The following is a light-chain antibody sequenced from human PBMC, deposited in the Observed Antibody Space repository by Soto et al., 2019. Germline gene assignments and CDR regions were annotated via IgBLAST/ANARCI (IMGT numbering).Light chain of an antibody. CDR3: QQRSNWPPT. Sequence: IVFTQSPGTMSLSPGERATLSCRASQSLSSTYLAWYQQKPGQAPRLLIYGASSRATGIPDRFSGSGSGTDFTLTISRLEPEDFAVYYCQQRSNWPPTFGQGTKVDIK. V-gene: IGKV3D-20*02. J-gene: IGKJ1*01. CDR1: QSLSSTY. CDR2: GAS.